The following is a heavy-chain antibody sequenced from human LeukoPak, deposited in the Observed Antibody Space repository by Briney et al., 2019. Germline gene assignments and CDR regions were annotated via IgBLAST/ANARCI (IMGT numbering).Heavy chain of an antibody. CDR2: INPNSGGT. Sequence: ASVKVSCKASGYTFTGYYMHWVRQAPGQGLEWMGWINPNSGGTKYAQKFQGRVTMTSDASISTAYMELSSLRSDDTAVYYCASRPDQHLLYYFDYWGREPWSPSPQ. CDR1: GYTFTGYY. D-gene: IGHD2-15*01. CDR3: ASRPDQHLLYYFDY. V-gene: IGHV1-2*02. J-gene: IGHJ4*02.